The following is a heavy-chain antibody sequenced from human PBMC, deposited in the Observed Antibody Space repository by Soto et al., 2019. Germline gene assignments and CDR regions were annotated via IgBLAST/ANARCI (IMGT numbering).Heavy chain of an antibody. CDR1: GFSLSDFAVG. Sequence: HITLKESGPTLVKPTQTLTLTCTLSGFSLSDFAVGVAWVLRPPGKALDWLALIYSAGNKYYSPSLKTRLTISTDTPKDHGVLTLTNMSPMDTATYFCVHTAGWLPRYWCQGNPVTVSS. CDR3: VHTAGWLPRY. D-gene: IGHD5-12*01. V-gene: IGHV2-5*02. J-gene: IGHJ4*02. CDR2: IYSAGNK.